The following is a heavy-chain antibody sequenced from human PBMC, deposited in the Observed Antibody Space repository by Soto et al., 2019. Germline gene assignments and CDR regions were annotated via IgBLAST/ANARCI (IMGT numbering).Heavy chain of an antibody. J-gene: IGHJ6*02. V-gene: IGHV4-31*03. D-gene: IGHD5-18*01. CDR2: IDYSGCT. CDR3: ARYRGYSYVYYYYGMDV. Sequence: VQLQASGPGLVKPSQTLSLTCTVSVGSISSVCDYWSWIRQHPGKALEWIGYIDYSGCTYYNPSLKSRVTISVDTSKNRFSLKLSSVTAADTAVYYCARYRGYSYVYYYYGMDVWGQGPTVTVSS. CDR1: VGSISSVCDY.